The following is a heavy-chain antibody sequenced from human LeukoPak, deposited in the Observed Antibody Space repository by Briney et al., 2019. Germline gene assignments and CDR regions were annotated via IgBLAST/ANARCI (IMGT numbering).Heavy chain of an antibody. CDR3: ARQYSYGSNYYYYYMDV. CDR1: GFTFDDYG. D-gene: IGHD5-18*01. J-gene: IGHJ6*03. Sequence: PGGSLRLSCAASGFTFDDYGMSWVRQAPGKGLEWVSGSNWNGGSTGYADSVKGRFTISRDNAKNSLYLQMNSLRAEDTALYYCARQYSYGSNYYYYYMDVWGKGTTVTVSS. V-gene: IGHV3-20*04. CDR2: SNWNGGST.